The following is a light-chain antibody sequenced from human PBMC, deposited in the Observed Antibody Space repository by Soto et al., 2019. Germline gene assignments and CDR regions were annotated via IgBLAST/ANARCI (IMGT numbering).Light chain of an antibody. Sequence: EIVLTQPPGTLSLSPGERTTLSCRASQSISRYLAWYQQKPGQXPRXXIYGASSRATGTPDRFSGSGSGTDFTLTINRLQPEDFELYYCQQYGSSPPTFGQGTKVDIK. CDR3: QQYGSSPPT. J-gene: IGKJ1*01. CDR2: GAS. CDR1: QSISRY. V-gene: IGKV3-20*01.